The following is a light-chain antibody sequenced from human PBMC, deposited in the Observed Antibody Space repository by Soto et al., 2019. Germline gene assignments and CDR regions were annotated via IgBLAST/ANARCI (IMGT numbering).Light chain of an antibody. CDR2: EVS. Sequence: QSALTQPASVSGSPGQSITISCTGTSSDVGGYNYVSWYQQHPGKAPKLMIYEVSYRPSGVSNRFSGSKSGNTASLTISGLQAEDEADYYCCSYAGSNNFVFGGGTQLTVL. CDR3: CSYAGSNNFV. V-gene: IGLV2-14*01. J-gene: IGLJ2*01. CDR1: SSDVGGYNY.